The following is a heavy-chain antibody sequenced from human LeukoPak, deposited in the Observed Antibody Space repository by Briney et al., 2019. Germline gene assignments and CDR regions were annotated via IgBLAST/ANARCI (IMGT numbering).Heavy chain of an antibody. Sequence: SETLSLTCAVYGGSFSGYYWSWIHQPPGKGLEWIGEINHSGSTNYNPSLKSRVTISVDTSKNQFSLKLSSVTAADTAVYYCAILHIQLLYGYWFDPWGQGTLVTVSS. J-gene: IGHJ5*02. CDR2: INHSGST. V-gene: IGHV4-34*01. CDR3: AILHIQLLYGYWFDP. D-gene: IGHD2-2*02. CDR1: GGSFSGYY.